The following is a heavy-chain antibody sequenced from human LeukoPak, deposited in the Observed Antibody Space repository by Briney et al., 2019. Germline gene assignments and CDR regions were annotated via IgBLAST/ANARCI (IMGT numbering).Heavy chain of an antibody. CDR2: ISSDGSNN. CDR1: GFTFSGYG. CDR3: AKGLPAPYYGMDV. V-gene: IGHV3-30*18. J-gene: IGHJ6*02. D-gene: IGHD2-2*01. Sequence: PGGSLRLSCAASGFTFSGYGMHWVRQAPGKGLEWVALISSDGSNNYYADSVQGRFTISRDISKNTLYLHMNSLRAEDTAVYYCAKGLPAPYYGMDVWGQRTTVTVSS.